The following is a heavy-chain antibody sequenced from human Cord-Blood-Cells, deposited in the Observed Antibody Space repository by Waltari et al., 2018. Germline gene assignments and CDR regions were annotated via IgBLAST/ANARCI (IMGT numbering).Heavy chain of an antibody. CDR3: ARAGGFSRAFDI. V-gene: IGHV3-33*01. Sequence: QVQLVESGGGVVQPGRSLRLSCAASGFTFSSYGMRWVRQAPGTGLEWVAVIWYDGSNKYYADSVKGRFTISRDNSKNTLYLQMNSLRAEDTAVYYCARAGGFSRAFDIWGQGTMVTVSS. J-gene: IGHJ3*02. D-gene: IGHD3-10*01. CDR1: GFTFSSYG. CDR2: IWYDGSNK.